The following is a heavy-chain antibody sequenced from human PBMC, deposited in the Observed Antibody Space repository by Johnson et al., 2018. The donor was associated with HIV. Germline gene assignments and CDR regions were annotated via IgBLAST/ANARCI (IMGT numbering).Heavy chain of an antibody. Sequence: QVQLVESGGGVVQPGGSLRLSCAASGFTFSSYGMHWVRQAPGKGLEWVAVISYDGSNKYYADSVKGRFTISRDNSKNTLYLQMNSLRAEDTAVYYCARAEGEYDAFDIWGQGTMVTVSS. J-gene: IGHJ3*02. CDR3: ARAEGEYDAFDI. D-gene: IGHD2/OR15-2a*01. CDR1: GFTFSSYG. CDR2: ISYDGSNK. V-gene: IGHV3-30*03.